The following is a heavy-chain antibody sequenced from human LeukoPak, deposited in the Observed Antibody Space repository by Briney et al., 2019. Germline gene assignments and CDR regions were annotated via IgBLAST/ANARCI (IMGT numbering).Heavy chain of an antibody. CDR3: ARGIFTGYSSSWCWGGLDY. J-gene: IGHJ4*02. D-gene: IGHD6-13*01. CDR1: GFTFSSYA. CDR2: ISYDGSNK. V-gene: IGHV3-30*04. Sequence: GGTLRLSCAASGFTFSSYAMHWVRQAPGKGLEWVAVISYDGSNKYYADSVKGRFTISRDISKNTLHLQMNSLRAEDTAVYYCARGIFTGYSSSWCWGGLDYSGQGGL.